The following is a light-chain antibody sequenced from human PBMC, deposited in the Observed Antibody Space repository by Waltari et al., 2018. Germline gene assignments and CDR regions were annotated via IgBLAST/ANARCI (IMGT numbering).Light chain of an antibody. Sequence: DIVMTQSPLSLPVTPGEPASISCKSSRSLLHSSGYNYVDWYLQKPGQSPQLLISLGSNRASGVPDRFRGSGSGTDFTMKISRVEAEDVGVYHCMQALQSPLTFGGGTKVEIK. CDR3: MQALQSPLT. V-gene: IGKV2-28*01. CDR1: RSLLHSSGYNY. CDR2: LGS. J-gene: IGKJ4*01.